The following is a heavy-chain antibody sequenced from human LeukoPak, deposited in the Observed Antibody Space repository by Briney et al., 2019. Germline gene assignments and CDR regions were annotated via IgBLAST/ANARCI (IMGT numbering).Heavy chain of an antibody. J-gene: IGHJ4*02. D-gene: IGHD3-10*01. CDR3: ARVGYYSSGPFSYFDY. Sequence: GGSLRLSCAASGFTFSSYSMHWVRQAPGKGLEWVAVISYDGSNEYYAESVKGRFTISRDSSENTLYLEMNSLRVEDTAVYYCARVGYYSSGPFSYFDYWGQGTLVTVSS. V-gene: IGHV3-30*03. CDR2: ISYDGSNE. CDR1: GFTFSSYS.